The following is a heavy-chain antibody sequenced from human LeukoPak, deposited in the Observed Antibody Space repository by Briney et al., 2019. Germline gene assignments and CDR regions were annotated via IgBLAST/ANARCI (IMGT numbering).Heavy chain of an antibody. Sequence: SETLSLTCTVSGGSISSGGYYWSWIRQHPGKGLEWIGYIYYSGSTYYNPSLKSRVTISVDTSKNQFSLKLSSVTAADTAVYYCAREAKVVVVAAKEAYYYDYWGQGTLVTVSS. V-gene: IGHV4-31*03. D-gene: IGHD2-15*01. J-gene: IGHJ4*02. CDR1: GGSISSGGYY. CDR3: AREAKVVVVAAKEAYYYDY. CDR2: IYYSGST.